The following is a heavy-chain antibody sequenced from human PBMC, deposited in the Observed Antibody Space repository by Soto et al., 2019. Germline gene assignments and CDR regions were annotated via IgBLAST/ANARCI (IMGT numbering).Heavy chain of an antibody. CDR3: AKDGVVVAATLFQDY. J-gene: IGHJ4*02. CDR2: ISYDGSNK. CDR1: GFNFSSYG. D-gene: IGHD2-15*01. Sequence: QVQLVESGGGVVQPGRSLRLSCAASGFNFSSYGMHWVRQAPGKGLEWVAVISYDGSNKYYADSVKGRFTISRDNSKNTLYLQMNSLRAEDTAVYYCAKDGVVVAATLFQDYRGQGTLVTVSS. V-gene: IGHV3-30*18.